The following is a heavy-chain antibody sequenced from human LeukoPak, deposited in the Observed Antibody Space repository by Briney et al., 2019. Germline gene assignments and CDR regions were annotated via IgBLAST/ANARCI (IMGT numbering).Heavy chain of an antibody. D-gene: IGHD4-11*01. CDR2: IYYSGST. CDR1: GGSISSSSYY. J-gene: IGHJ4*02. CDR3: ARDSRVTTVTILDY. Sequence: PSETLSLTCTVSGGSISSSSYYWGWIRQPPGKGLEWIGSIYYSGSTYYNPSLKSRVTISVDTSKNQFSLKLSSVTAADTAVYYCARDSRVTTVTILDYWGQGTLVTVSS. V-gene: IGHV4-39*07.